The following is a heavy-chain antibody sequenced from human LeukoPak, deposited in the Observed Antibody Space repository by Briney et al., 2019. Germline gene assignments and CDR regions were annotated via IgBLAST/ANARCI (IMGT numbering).Heavy chain of an antibody. CDR1: GFTFSNYG. V-gene: IGHV3-30*02. CDR2: IWSDGSNK. J-gene: IGHJ4*02. D-gene: IGHD3-10*01. CDR3: AKSLSSRGVIIPRTSRYFNY. Sequence: GGSLRLSCAASGFTFSNYGMHWVRQAPGKGLEWVAFIWSDGSNKYYADSVKGRFTISRDNSKNTLYLQMNSLRAEDTAVYFCAKSLSSRGVIIPRTSRYFNYWGQGTLVTVSS.